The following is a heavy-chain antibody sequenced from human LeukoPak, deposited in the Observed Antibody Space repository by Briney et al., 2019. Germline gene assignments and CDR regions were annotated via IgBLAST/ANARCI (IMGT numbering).Heavy chain of an antibody. CDR3: AKDRYSGSQALDF. CDR2: TRYDESKT. D-gene: IGHD1-26*01. V-gene: IGHV3-30*02. J-gene: IGHJ4*02. Sequence: GGSLRLCCAASGFTFSNNGMHWVSQTPGKGLEWVAFTRYDESKTFYGDSVRGRFTIFRDNSKNTLYLHMNSLTTDDSAVYYCAKDRYSGSQALDFWSQGTLVTVSS. CDR1: GFTFSNNG.